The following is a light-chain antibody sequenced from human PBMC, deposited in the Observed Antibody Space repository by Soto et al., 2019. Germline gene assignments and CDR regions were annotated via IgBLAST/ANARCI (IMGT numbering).Light chain of an antibody. Sequence: QSVLTQPASVSGSPGQSITISCTGTSSDVGGYNYVSWYQQHPGKAPKLMIYEVSNRPSGVSNRFSGSKSGNTASLTISGLQADDEADYYCCSYAGNGYVFGTGTKLTVL. CDR3: CSYAGNGYV. CDR2: EVS. V-gene: IGLV2-14*01. J-gene: IGLJ1*01. CDR1: SSDVGGYNY.